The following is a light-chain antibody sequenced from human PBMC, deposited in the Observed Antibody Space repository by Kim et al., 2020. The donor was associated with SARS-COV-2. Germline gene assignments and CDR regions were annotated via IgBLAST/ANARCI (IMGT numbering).Light chain of an antibody. V-gene: IGKV3-20*01. CDR1: QSVNNNY. Sequence: LSAGEGATLSCRASQSVNNNYLAWYQQKPGQAPRLLIYGASSRAAGIPDRFSGSGSGTDFTLTISRLEPEDFALYYCQQYATSPTFGQGTKVDIK. J-gene: IGKJ1*01. CDR2: GAS. CDR3: QQYATSPT.